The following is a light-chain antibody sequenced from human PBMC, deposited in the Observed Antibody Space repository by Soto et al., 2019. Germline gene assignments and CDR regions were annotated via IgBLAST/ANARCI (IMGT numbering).Light chain of an antibody. Sequence: QSVLTQPPSVSGAPGQRVTISCTGSSSNIGAGYDVHWYQQLPGTAPKLLIYGNSNRPSGVPDRFSGSKSGTSASLAITGLQAEDEADYYCQSYDSSLSGSSYVFGT. CDR1: SSNIGAGYD. J-gene: IGLJ1*01. CDR3: QSYDSSLSGSSYV. V-gene: IGLV1-40*01. CDR2: GNS.